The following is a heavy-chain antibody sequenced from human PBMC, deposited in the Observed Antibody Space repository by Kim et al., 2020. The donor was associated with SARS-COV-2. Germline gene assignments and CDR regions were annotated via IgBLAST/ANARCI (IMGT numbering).Heavy chain of an antibody. J-gene: IGHJ6*02. Sequence: ASVKVSCKASGYTFTSYAMHWVRQAPGQRLEWMGWINAGNGNTKYSQKFQGRVTITRDTSASTAYMELSSLRSEDTAVYYCAREESGSHWEGNYYYYGMDVWGQGTTVTVSS. D-gene: IGHD3-10*01. CDR1: GYTFTSYA. CDR3: AREESGSHWEGNYYYYGMDV. V-gene: IGHV1-3*01. CDR2: INAGNGNT.